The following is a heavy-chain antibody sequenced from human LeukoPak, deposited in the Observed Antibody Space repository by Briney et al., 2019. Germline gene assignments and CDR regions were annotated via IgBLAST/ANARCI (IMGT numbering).Heavy chain of an antibody. D-gene: IGHD3-3*01. CDR3: ARVNYDFWSGYYTSFDY. CDR2: IYYSGST. Sequence: PSETLSLTCTVSGGPISSYYWSWIRQPPGKGLEWIGYIYYSGSTNYNPSLKSRVTISVDTSKNQFSLKLSSVTAADTAVYYCARVNYDFWSGYYTSFDYWGQGTLVTVSS. CDR1: GGPISSYY. J-gene: IGHJ4*02. V-gene: IGHV4-59*01.